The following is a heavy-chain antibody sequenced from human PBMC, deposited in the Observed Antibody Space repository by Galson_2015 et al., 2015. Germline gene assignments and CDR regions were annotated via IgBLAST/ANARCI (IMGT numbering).Heavy chain of an antibody. J-gene: IGHJ5*02. V-gene: IGHV1-58*01. Sequence: SVKVSCKASGFTFTSSAVQWVRQARGQRLEWIGWIVVGSGNTNYAQKFQERVTITRDMSTSTAYMELSSLRSKDTAVYYCARGSVHYDFWSGEVQFDPWGQGTLVTVSS. CDR3: ARGSVHYDFWSGEVQFDP. CDR2: IVVGSGNT. CDR1: GFTFTSSA. D-gene: IGHD3-3*01.